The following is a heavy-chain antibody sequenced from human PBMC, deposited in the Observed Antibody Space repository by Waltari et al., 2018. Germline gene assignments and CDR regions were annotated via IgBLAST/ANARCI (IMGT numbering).Heavy chain of an antibody. CDR3: ARSSSSSLYAFDI. CDR2: INPKSGGT. D-gene: IGHD6-6*01. V-gene: IGHV1-2*06. J-gene: IGHJ3*02. Sequence: QVQLVQSGAEVKKPGASVKVSCKASGYTFTGYYMHWVRQAPGQGLEWMGRINPKSGGTNYAQKFQGRVTMTRDTSISTAYMELSRLRSDDTAVYYCARSSSSSLYAFDIWGQGTMVTVSS. CDR1: GYTFTGYY.